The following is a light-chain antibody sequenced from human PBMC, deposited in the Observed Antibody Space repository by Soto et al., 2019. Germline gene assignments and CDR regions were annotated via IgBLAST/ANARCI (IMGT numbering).Light chain of an antibody. Sequence: QFALTQPASMSGSPGQSITISCTGTSSDVGAYDYVSWYQQHPGKAPKLIISEVSNRPSGVSDRFSGSKSANTASLTISGLQAEDEADYYCSSYTTDTTWVFGGGTKLTVL. V-gene: IGLV2-14*01. CDR3: SSYTTDTTWV. J-gene: IGLJ3*02. CDR2: EVS. CDR1: SSDVGAYDY.